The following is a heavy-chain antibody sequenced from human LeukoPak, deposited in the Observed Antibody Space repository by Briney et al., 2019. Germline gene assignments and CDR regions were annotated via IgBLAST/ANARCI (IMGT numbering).Heavy chain of an antibody. Sequence: GGSLRLSCAASGFTFSSYGMHWVRQAPGKGLEWVAFIRSDGSSKYYADSVKGRFTISRDKSRTTLSLQMNSLRAEDTALYYCAKDKGYSYGFYFDYWGQGTLVTVSS. J-gene: IGHJ4*02. CDR3: AKDKGYSYGFYFDY. D-gene: IGHD5-18*01. CDR2: IRSDGSSK. CDR1: GFTFSSYG. V-gene: IGHV3-30*02.